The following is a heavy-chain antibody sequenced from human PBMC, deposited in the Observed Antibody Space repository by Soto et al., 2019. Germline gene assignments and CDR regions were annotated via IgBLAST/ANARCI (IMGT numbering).Heavy chain of an antibody. J-gene: IGHJ4*02. D-gene: IGHD7-27*01. CDR2: IYHSGRS. Sequence: LSLTCAVSGASITTGGLSWSWIRQPPGKGLEWIGYIYHSGRSFYRPSLRGRISISLDTSKNQFSLSLTSVTAADTAVYYCARVYGDHTGAFDYWGQGTLVTVSS. CDR1: GASITTGGLS. V-gene: IGHV4-30-2*01. CDR3: ARVYGDHTGAFDY.